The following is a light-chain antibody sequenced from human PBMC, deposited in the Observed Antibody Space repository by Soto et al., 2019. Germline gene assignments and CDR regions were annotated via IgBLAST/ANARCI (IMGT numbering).Light chain of an antibody. CDR3: LLSYNAARV. V-gene: IGLV7-46*01. J-gene: IGLJ2*01. Sequence: QAVVTQEPSLTVSPGGTVTLTCGSSTGAVTSNHHPYWFQQKAGQAPRTLIYDTSNKHSWTPARFSGSLLGDKAALTLSGVQPEDEAQYYCLLSYNAARVFGGGTKVTVL. CDR1: TGAVTSNHH. CDR2: DTS.